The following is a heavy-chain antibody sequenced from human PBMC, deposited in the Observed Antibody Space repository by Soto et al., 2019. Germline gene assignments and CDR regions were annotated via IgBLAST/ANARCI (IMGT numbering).Heavy chain of an antibody. CDR1: GFTFSSYA. V-gene: IGHV3-23*01. CDR3: ARRSSCWYFDY. Sequence: EVQLLESGGGLVQPGGSLRLSCAASGFTFSSYAMNWVRQAPGKGLEWVSVISGSGGSTYYADSVKGRFTISRDNSKNTLYLQMNSLRAEDTAVCYCARRSSCWYFDYWGQGSLVTVSS. CDR2: ISGSGGST. D-gene: IGHD6-13*01. J-gene: IGHJ4*02.